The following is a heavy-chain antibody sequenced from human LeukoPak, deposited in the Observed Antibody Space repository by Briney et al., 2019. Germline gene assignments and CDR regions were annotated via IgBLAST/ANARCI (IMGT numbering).Heavy chain of an antibody. CDR2: ISAYNGNT. CDR1: GYTFTSYG. D-gene: IGHD6-19*01. CDR3: ARGPAGIAVAGLYRH. V-gene: IGHV1-18*01. Sequence: GASAKVSCKASGYTFTSYGISWVRQAPGQGLEWMGWISAYNGNTNYAQKLQGRVTMTTDTSTSTAYMELRSLRSDDTAVYYCARGPAGIAVAGLYRHWGQGTLVTVSS. J-gene: IGHJ1*01.